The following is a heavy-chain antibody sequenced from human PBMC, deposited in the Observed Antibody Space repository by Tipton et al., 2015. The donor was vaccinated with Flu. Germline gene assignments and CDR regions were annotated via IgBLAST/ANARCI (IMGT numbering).Heavy chain of an antibody. CDR3: ATLTGDDY. V-gene: IGHV3-30*03. D-gene: IGHD7-27*01. J-gene: IGHJ4*02. CDR2: ISFDGRNK. Sequence: QLVQSGGGVVQPGRSLRLSCAASGFTFSTYGMHWVRQAPGKGLEWVAGISFDGRNKYYADSVKGRFTISRDNTQKSLYLQLNSLRAEDTAIYYCATLTGDDYWGQGILVTVSS. CDR1: GFTFSTYG.